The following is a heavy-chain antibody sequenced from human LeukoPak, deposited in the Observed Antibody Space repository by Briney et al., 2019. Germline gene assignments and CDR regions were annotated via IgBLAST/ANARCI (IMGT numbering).Heavy chain of an antibody. Sequence: ASVNVSCKASVYTFTDYYMHWVGQAPGQGLEWMGWISPNSDDTNYAQKFQGRVTMTRDTYVISKYMELGSRSRYYIAVQDCRRTIIAIGGSDNWFDIWGQGTLVTVS. CDR2: ISPNSDDT. CDR1: VYTFTDYY. CDR3: RRTIIAIGGSDNWFDI. J-gene: IGHJ5*02. V-gene: IGHV1-2*02. D-gene: IGHD1-26*01.